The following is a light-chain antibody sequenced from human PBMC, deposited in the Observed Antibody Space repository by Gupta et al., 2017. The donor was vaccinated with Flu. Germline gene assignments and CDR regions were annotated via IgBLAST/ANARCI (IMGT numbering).Light chain of an antibody. Sequence: EVVFTQSPGPLSLSPGQRATLSCRASQSVSSSYLAWYQQKPGQAPRLLIYGASSRDTGIPDRFSGSGSGTDFTLTISRLEPEDFAVYYCQHYGSSLRTFGQGTKVEIK. CDR3: QHYGSSLRT. CDR2: GAS. V-gene: IGKV3-20*01. J-gene: IGKJ1*01. CDR1: QSVSSSY.